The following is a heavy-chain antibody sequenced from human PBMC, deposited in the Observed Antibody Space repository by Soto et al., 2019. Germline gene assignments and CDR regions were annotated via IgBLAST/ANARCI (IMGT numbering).Heavy chain of an antibody. J-gene: IGHJ5*02. D-gene: IGHD4-17*01. V-gene: IGHV4-31*03. CDR3: ARVLWSTVSPTRDSWFAP. CDR1: GGSISSGGYY. CDR2: IYSSGST. Sequence: SETLSLTCTVSGGSISSGGYYWSWIRQHPGKGLEWIGYIYSSGSTFYNPSLKSRVTISVDTSKNQFSLNLNSVTAADTAVYTCARVLWSTVSPTRDSWFAPWGQGALVTSPQ.